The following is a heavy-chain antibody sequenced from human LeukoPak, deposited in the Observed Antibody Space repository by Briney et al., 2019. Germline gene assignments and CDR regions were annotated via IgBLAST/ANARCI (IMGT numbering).Heavy chain of an antibody. J-gene: IGHJ5*02. CDR1: GFTFSSYA. CDR2: ISGSGGST. V-gene: IGHV3-23*01. Sequence: PGGSLRLSCAASGFTFSSYAMSWVRQAPGKGLEWVSAISGSGGSTYYADSVKGRFTISRDNSKNPLYLQMNSLRAEDTAVYYCAKAPLSIAVAGTRWFDPWGQGTLVTVSS. D-gene: IGHD6-19*01. CDR3: AKAPLSIAVAGTRWFDP.